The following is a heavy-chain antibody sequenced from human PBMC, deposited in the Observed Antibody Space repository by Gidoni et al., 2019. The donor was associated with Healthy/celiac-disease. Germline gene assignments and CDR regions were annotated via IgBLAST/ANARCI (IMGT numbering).Heavy chain of an antibody. CDR1: GDSVSSNSAA. D-gene: IGHD2-21*02. J-gene: IGHJ6*02. CDR3: ARVAPTSGGNSKKNYGMDV. Sequence: QVQLQQSGPGLVKPSQTLSLTCAISGDSVSSNSAAWNWIRQSPSRGLEWLGRTYYRSKWYNDYAVSVKSRITINPDTSKNQFSLQLNSVTPEDTAVYYCARVAPTSGGNSKKNYGMDVWGQGTTVTVSS. CDR2: TYYRSKWYN. V-gene: IGHV6-1*01.